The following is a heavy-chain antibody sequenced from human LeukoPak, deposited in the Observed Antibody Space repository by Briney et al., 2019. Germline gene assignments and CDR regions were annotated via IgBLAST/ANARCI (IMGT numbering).Heavy chain of an antibody. CDR2: VSGTSNYI. CDR1: GFTLSPYT. D-gene: IGHD5-18*01. Sequence: PGGSLRLSCTASGFTLSPYTMNWVRQAPGKGLEWVSSVSGTSNYIYYADSVKGRFTISRDNAKNSLYLQMNSLRAEDTAVYYCARVGDTAMVTNYYYYYMDVWGKGTTVTVSS. J-gene: IGHJ6*03. CDR3: ARVGDTAMVTNYYYYYMDV. V-gene: IGHV3-21*01.